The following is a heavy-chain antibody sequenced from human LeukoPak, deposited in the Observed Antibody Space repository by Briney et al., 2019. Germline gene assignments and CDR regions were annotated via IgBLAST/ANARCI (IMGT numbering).Heavy chain of an antibody. CDR3: ARGGITMGRGARHYYYMDV. CDR2: MNPNSGNT. J-gene: IGHJ6*03. V-gene: IGHV1-8*03. Sequence: ASVKVSCKASGYTFTSYDINWVRQATGQGLEWMGWMNPNSGNTGYAQKFQGRVTITRNTSISTAYMELSSLRSEDTAVYYCARGGITMGRGARHYYYMDVWGKGTTVTVSS. D-gene: IGHD3-10*01. CDR1: GYTFTSYD.